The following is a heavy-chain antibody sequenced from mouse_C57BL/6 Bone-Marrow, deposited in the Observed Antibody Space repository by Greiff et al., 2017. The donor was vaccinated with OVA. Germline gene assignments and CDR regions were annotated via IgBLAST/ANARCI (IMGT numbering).Heavy chain of an antibody. CDR2: INPNNGGT. CDR3: ARSAYYSNSWYFDV. Sequence: VQLQQSGPELVKPGASVKIPCKASGYTFTDYNMDWVKQSHGKSLEWIGDINPNNGGTIYNQKFKGKATLTVDKSSSTAYMELRSLTSEDTAVYYCARSAYYSNSWYFDVWGTGTTVTVSS. J-gene: IGHJ1*03. V-gene: IGHV1-18*01. CDR1: GYTFTDYN. D-gene: IGHD2-5*01.